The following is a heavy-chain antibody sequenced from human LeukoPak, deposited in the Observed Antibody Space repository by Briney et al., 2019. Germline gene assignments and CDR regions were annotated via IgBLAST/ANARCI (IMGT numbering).Heavy chain of an antibody. V-gene: IGHV1-69*13. CDR1: GYTFTGYY. D-gene: IGHD6-6*01. Sequence: GASVKVSCKASGYTFTGYYMHWVRQAPGQGLEWMGGIIPIFGTANYAQKFQGRVTITADESTSTAYMELSSLRSEDTAVYYCARVSDSSSPPNPSTALPDDYYYGMDVWGQGTTVTVSS. CDR3: ARVSDSSSPPNPSTALPDDYYYGMDV. J-gene: IGHJ6*02. CDR2: IIPIFGTA.